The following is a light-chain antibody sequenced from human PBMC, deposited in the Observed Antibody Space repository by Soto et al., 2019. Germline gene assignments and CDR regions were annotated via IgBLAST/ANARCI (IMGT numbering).Light chain of an antibody. Sequence: EIVLPHAPGTLSLSPGARATLSCRASQSVSSSALAWYQQKPGQAPRRLIYGASSRATGIPDRFSGSGSGTDFTLTISRLEPEDFAVYYCQQYGSSGTFGQGTKVDIK. CDR3: QQYGSSGT. CDR1: QSVSSSA. V-gene: IGKV3-20*01. CDR2: GAS. J-gene: IGKJ1*01.